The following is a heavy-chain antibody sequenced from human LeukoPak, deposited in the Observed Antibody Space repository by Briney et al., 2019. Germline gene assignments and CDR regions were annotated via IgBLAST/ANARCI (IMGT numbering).Heavy chain of an antibody. Sequence: GGSLRLSCAASGFTFSSYSMNWVRQAPGKGLEWVSSISGLTTYIYYADSVKGRFTISRDNAKNSLYLQMNSLRAEDTAVYYCARAFTPTDWFDPWGQGTLVTVSS. CDR1: GFTFSSYS. CDR3: ARAFTPTDWFDP. J-gene: IGHJ5*02. V-gene: IGHV3-21*01. CDR2: ISGLTTYI.